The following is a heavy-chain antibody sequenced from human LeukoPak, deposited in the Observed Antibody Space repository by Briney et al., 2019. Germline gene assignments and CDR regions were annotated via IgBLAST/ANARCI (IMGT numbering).Heavy chain of an antibody. CDR2: ITDVGDRA. CDR3: TKDQDFRLGSMDF. V-gene: IGHV3-23*01. D-gene: IGHD7-27*01. J-gene: IGHJ4*02. CDR1: GFRFRTYA. Sequence: AGGSLRLSCGTSGFRFRTYAMTWVRQAPGKGLERVSTITDVGDRALYIDSVRGRFTIFRDDSKNTLYLQMNSLRAEDTAVYYCTKDQDFRLGSMDFWGQGTLVTVSS.